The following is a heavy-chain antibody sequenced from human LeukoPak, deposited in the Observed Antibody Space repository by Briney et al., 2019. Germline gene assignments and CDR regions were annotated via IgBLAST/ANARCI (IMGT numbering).Heavy chain of an antibody. J-gene: IGHJ3*02. D-gene: IGHD3-10*01. Sequence: ASVKVSCKASGYTLTSYDINWVRQATGQGREWMGWMNPNSGNTGNAHKFQGRVTMTRNTSISTAYMELSSLRSEDTAVHYCALGRGRGVTRNVFDIWGQGTTVTVSS. CDR1: GYTLTSYD. CDR2: MNPNSGNT. CDR3: ALGRGRGVTRNVFDI. V-gene: IGHV1-8*01.